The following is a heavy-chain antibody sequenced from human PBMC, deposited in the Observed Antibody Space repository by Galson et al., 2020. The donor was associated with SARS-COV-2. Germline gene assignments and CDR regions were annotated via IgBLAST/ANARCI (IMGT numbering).Heavy chain of an antibody. V-gene: IGHV1-24*01. D-gene: IGHD2-2*01. J-gene: IGHJ4*02. Sequence: GESLKISCKVSGYTLSDLSIYWVRQPPGKGLEWMGGFDPEVGETIYAQKFQGRVSMTEDTGTDTAYMELTSLRSEDTAVYYCATFPFCTTTTCFDGDFDSWGQGTLVTVSS. CDR1: GYTLSDLS. CDR2: FDPEVGET. CDR3: ATFPFCTTTTCFDGDFDS.